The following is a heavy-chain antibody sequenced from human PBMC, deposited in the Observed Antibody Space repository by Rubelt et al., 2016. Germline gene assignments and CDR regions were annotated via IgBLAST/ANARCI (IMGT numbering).Heavy chain of an antibody. CDR2: IYYSGST. V-gene: IGHV4-59*01. D-gene: IGHD1-14*01. CDR3: ARSSKPGRSYYYGMDV. J-gene: IGHJ6*02. CDR1: GGSITTYY. Sequence: QVQLQESGPGLVKPSETLSLTCTVSGGSITTYYWSWIRQPPGKGLEWIGYIYYSGSTIYNPSLKSGGTISVDTSKNQFARKLSSVTAADTAVYYCARSSKPGRSYYYGMDVWGQGTTVTVSS.